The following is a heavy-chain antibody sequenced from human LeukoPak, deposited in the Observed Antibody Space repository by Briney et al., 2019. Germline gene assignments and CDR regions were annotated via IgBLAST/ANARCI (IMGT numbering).Heavy chain of an antibody. D-gene: IGHD6-19*01. Sequence: GGSLRPSCAASGFTFSDYYMSWIRQAPGKGLEWVSYISSSGSTIYYADSVKGRFTISRDNAKNSLYLQMNSLRAEDTAVYYCASGVAVAGYYFDHWGQGTLVTVSS. CDR3: ASGVAVAGYYFDH. J-gene: IGHJ4*02. CDR2: ISSSGSTI. CDR1: GFTFSDYY. V-gene: IGHV3-11*01.